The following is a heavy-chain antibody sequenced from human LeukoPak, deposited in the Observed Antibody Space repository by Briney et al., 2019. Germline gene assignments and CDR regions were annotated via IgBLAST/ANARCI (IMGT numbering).Heavy chain of an antibody. J-gene: IGHJ5*02. D-gene: IGHD3-3*01. CDR2: FDPEDGET. Sequence: ASVKVSCKVSGYTLTELSMHWVRQAPGKGLEWMGGFDPEDGETIYARKFQGRVTMTEDTSTDTAYMELSSLRSEDTAVYYCATTPRFLEWLLYGNWFDPWGQGTLVTVSS. CDR3: ATTPRFLEWLLYGNWFDP. V-gene: IGHV1-24*01. CDR1: GYTLTELS.